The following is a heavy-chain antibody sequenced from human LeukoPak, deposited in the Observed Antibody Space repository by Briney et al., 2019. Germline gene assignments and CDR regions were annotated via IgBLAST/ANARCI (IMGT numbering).Heavy chain of an antibody. CDR1: GGSITGGGYA. CDR3: ARGPQLELALYWFDP. Sequence: TLSLTCAVSGGSITGGGYARSWIRQPPGKGLEWIGYIYESGTIFSNPSLRTRPTMSVDKSKNQFSLQLTSVTAADTAVYYCARGPQLELALYWFDPWGHGTLVTVSS. D-gene: IGHD1-7*01. J-gene: IGHJ5*02. V-gene: IGHV4-30-2*01. CDR2: IYESGTI.